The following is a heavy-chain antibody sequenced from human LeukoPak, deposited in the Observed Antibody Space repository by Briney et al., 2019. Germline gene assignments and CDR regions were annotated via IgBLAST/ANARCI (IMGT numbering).Heavy chain of an antibody. J-gene: IGHJ4*02. D-gene: IGHD1-26*01. CDR2: ISNDGPGT. V-gene: IGHV3-30*18. Sequence: GGSQRLSGVALSFTFLNFGMHWVRPAAGRGLEGVEVISNDGPGTVYVDSGQGRFIISRDNSKNTLFLQMNSLRPEDTAVYYCAKGEGHSGSYGIDYWGQGTLVTVSS. CDR1: SFTFLNFG. CDR3: AKGEGHSGSYGIDY.